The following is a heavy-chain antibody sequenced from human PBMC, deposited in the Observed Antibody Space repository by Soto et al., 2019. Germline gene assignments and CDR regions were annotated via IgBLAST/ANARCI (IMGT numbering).Heavy chain of an antibody. CDR2: IIPIFGTA. CDR3: ARGRSKGAVGVYYYGMDV. CDR1: GGTFSSYA. J-gene: IGHJ6*02. V-gene: IGHV1-69*13. Sequence: VKVSCKASGGTFSSYAIGWVRQAPGQGLERMGGIIPIFGTANYAQKFQGRVTITADESTSTAYMELSSLRSEDTAVYYCARGRSKGAVGVYYYGMDVWGQGTTVTVSS. D-gene: IGHD3-10*01.